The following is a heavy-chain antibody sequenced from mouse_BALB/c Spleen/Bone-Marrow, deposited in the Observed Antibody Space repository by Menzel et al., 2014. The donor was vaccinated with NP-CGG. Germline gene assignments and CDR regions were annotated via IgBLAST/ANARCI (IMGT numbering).Heavy chain of an antibody. J-gene: IGHJ4*01. V-gene: IGHV5-12-2*01. CDR1: GFTFSSYT. CDR2: ISNGGGST. CDR3: ARRVWSRGGDY. Sequence: EVQLQQSGGGLVQPGGSLKLSCADSGFTFSSYTMSWVRQTPEKRLERVAYISNGGGSTYYPDTVKGRFTISRDNANNTLYLQMSSLKSEDTAMYYCARRVWSRGGDYWGQGTSVTVSS. D-gene: IGHD2-10*02.